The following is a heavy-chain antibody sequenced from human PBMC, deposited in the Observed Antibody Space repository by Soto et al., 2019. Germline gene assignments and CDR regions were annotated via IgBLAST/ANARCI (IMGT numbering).Heavy chain of an antibody. D-gene: IGHD6-19*01. CDR3: AKDYEQWLVSGRVFDY. CDR2: ISGSGGST. Sequence: EVQLLESGGGLVQPGGSLRLSCAASGFTFSSYAMSWVRQAPGKGLEWVSAISGSGGSTYYADSVKGRFTISRDNSKNTLYLQMNSLRAEDTAVYYCAKDYEQWLVSGRVFDYWGQGTLVTVSS. CDR1: GFTFSSYA. J-gene: IGHJ4*02. V-gene: IGHV3-23*01.